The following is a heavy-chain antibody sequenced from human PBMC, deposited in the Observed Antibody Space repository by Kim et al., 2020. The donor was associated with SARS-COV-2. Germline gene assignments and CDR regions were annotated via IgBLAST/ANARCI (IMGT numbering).Heavy chain of an antibody. CDR3: ARGRYYDILTGYYYFDY. Sequence: LKSRVTISVDTSKNQFSLKLSSVTAADTAVYYCARGRYYDILTGYYYFDYWGQGTLVTVSS. D-gene: IGHD3-9*01. V-gene: IGHV4-31*02. J-gene: IGHJ4*02.